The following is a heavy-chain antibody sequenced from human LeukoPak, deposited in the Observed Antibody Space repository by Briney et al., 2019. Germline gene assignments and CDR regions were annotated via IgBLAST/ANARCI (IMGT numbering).Heavy chain of an antibody. Sequence: PGRSLRLSCAASGFTFSSYGMHWVRQAPGKGLEWVAFIRYDGSNKYYADSVKGRFTISRDNSKNTLYLQMNSLRAEDTAVYYCAKGAHPLDIVVVPAVTPWGQGALVTVSS. CDR1: GFTFSSYG. CDR3: AKGAHPLDIVVVPAVTP. J-gene: IGHJ5*02. V-gene: IGHV3-30*02. CDR2: IRYDGSNK. D-gene: IGHD2-2*03.